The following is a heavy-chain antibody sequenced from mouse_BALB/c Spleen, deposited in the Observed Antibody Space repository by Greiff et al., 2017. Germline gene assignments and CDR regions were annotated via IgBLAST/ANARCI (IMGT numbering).Heavy chain of an antibody. Sequence: EVKLVESGGGLVQPGGSRKLSCAASGFTFSSYTMSWVRQTPEKRLEWVAYISNGGGSTYYPDTVKGRFTISRDNAKNTLYLQMSSLKSEDTAMYYCARHNGPWFAYWGQGTLVTVSA. CDR1: GFTFSSYT. D-gene: IGHD1-1*02. CDR3: ARHNGPWFAY. V-gene: IGHV5-12-2*01. CDR2: ISNGGGST. J-gene: IGHJ3*01.